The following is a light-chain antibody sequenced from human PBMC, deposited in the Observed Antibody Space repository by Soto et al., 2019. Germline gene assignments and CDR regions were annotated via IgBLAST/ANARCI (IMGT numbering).Light chain of an antibody. CDR2: GAS. CDR3: QQYTNWPPFT. J-gene: IGKJ2*01. CDR1: QIVGTS. V-gene: IGKV3-15*01. Sequence: EVVLTQSPAILSVSPGEGASLSCRASQIVGTSLAWYQQKSGQAPRLLIYGASTRAAGVPARFSGSASGTEYTLTITSLQSEDFALYYCQQYTNWPPFTFGQGTRLEIK.